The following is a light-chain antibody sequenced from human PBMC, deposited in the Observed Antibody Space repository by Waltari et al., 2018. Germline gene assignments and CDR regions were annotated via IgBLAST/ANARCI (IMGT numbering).Light chain of an antibody. CDR3: QHYVRLPVT. J-gene: IGKJ1*01. CDR2: GAS. Sequence: EVVLTQSPGTLSLSPGERATLSCRASESTGRALSWYQQKPGQAPRLLIYGASTRATGIPDRFSGSGSGTDFSLTISRLEPEDFEVYYCQHYVRLPVTFGQGTRVEI. V-gene: IGKV3-20*01. CDR1: ESTGRAL.